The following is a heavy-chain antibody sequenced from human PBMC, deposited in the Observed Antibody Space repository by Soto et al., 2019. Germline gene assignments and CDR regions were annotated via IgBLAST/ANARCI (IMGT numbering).Heavy chain of an antibody. J-gene: IGHJ4*02. Sequence: SETLSLTCTVSGGSISSSPYYWGWIRQPPGKGLEWIGSIYYIGYTYYNPSLKSRVTISVDTSKNQFSLKLSSVTAADTALYYCARHAVMTQYYYGSGPPDFWGQGTLVTVSS. CDR3: ARHAVMTQYYYGSGPPDF. CDR1: GGSISSSPYY. D-gene: IGHD3-10*01. CDR2: IYYIGYT. V-gene: IGHV4-39*01.